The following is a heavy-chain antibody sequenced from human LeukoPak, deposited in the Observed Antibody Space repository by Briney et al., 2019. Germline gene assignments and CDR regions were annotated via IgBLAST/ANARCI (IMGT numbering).Heavy chain of an antibody. D-gene: IGHD7-27*01. CDR3: ASNPPKTGDFNY. CDR2: MSPNSGNT. J-gene: IGHJ4*02. V-gene: IGHV1-8*01. CDR1: GYTFTNYD. Sequence: ASVKVSCKISGYTFTNYDINWVRQATGQGLEWMGWMSPNSGNTGYAQKFQGRVTMTRDTSISTAYMELSSLRSEDTAVYYCASNPPKTGDFNYWGQGTLVTVSS.